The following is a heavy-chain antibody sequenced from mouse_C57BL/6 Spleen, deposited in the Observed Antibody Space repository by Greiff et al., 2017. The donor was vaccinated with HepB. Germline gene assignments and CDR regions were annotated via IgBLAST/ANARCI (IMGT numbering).Heavy chain of an antibody. CDR2: ISSGGSYT. V-gene: IGHV5-6*01. J-gene: IGHJ3*01. CDR3: ARHKHYDYEEFAY. Sequence: VQLKESGGDLVKPGGSLKLSCAASGFTFSSYGMSWVRQTPDKRLEWVATISSGGSYTYYPDSVKGRFTITRDNAKNTLYLQMSSLKSEDTAMYYYARHKHYDYEEFAYWGQGTLVTVSA. CDR1: GFTFSSYG. D-gene: IGHD2-4*01.